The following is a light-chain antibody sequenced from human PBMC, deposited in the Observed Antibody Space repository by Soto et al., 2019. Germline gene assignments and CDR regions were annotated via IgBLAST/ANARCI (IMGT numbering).Light chain of an antibody. V-gene: IGLV1-47*01. CDR2: SND. Sequence: QSVLTQSPSASGTPGQRVTISCSGTSSNIGTNYVYWYQQLPGTAPKVLMYSNDKQPSGVLDRFSGSKSGTSASLAISGLRSEDEADYYCAALDDSLSGPLFGGGTKLTVL. CDR3: AALDDSLSGPL. J-gene: IGLJ2*01. CDR1: SSNIGTNY.